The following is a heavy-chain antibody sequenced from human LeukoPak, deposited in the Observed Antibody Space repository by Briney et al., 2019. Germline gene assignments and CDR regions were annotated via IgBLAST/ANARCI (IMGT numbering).Heavy chain of an antibody. CDR1: GYTFTSYD. V-gene: IGHV1-8*03. CDR3: ARSSEGGSGSGR. D-gene: IGHD3-10*01. J-gene: IGHJ4*02. Sequence: GASVKVSCKASGYTFTSYDINWVRQATGQGLEWMGWMNPNSGNTGYAQKFQGRATITRNTSISTAYMELSSLRSEDTAVYYCARSSEGGSGSGRWGQGTLVTVSS. CDR2: MNPNSGNT.